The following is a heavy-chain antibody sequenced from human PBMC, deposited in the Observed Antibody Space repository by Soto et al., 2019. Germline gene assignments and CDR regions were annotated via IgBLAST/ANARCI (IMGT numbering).Heavy chain of an antibody. CDR3: ARETYDILTGYLCAFDY. V-gene: IGHV4-39*02. CDR1: GGSISSSSYY. CDR2: IYYSGST. Sequence: PSETLSLTCTVSGGSISSSSYYWGWIRQPPGKGLEWIGSIYYSGSTYYNPSLKSRVTISVDTSKNQFSLKLSSVTAADTAVYYCARETYDILTGYLCAFDYWGQGTLVTVSS. D-gene: IGHD3-9*01. J-gene: IGHJ4*02.